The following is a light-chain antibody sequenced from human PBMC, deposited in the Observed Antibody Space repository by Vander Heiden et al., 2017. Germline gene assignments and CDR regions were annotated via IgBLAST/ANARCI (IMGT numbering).Light chain of an antibody. CDR3: SAWDNSLNAWV. J-gene: IGLJ3*02. CDR2: SNN. CDR1: SSHIGSRT. V-gene: IGLV1-44*01. Sequence: QSVLTQPPSASGTPGRRVTISCSGSSSHIGSRTVNWYQHLPGTAPKLLIYSNNQRPSGVPDRISASKSGTSASLAVSGLQSEDEADYYCSAWDNSLNAWVFGGGTKLTVL.